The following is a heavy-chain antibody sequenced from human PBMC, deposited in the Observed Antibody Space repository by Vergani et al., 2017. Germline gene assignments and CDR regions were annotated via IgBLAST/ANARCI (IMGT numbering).Heavy chain of an antibody. V-gene: IGHV3-15*01. J-gene: IGHJ4*02. Sequence: EVQLVESGGGLVKPGGSLRLSCAASGFTFSNAWMSWVRQAPGKGLEWVGRIKSKTDGGTTDYAAPVKGRFTISRDDSKNTLYLQMNSLKTEDTDVYYCTTDLPYYYDSSGYYLAGYWGQGSLVTVSS. CDR2: IKSKTDGGTT. CDR3: TTDLPYYYDSSGYYLAGY. CDR1: GFTFSNAW. D-gene: IGHD3-22*01.